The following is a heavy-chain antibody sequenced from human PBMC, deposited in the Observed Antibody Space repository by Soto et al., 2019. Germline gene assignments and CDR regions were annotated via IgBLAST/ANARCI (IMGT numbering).Heavy chain of an antibody. CDR3: TTARGTYGAEYFQH. Sequence: LRLSCAASGFTFSSYAMSWVRQAPGKGLEWVSAISSSGGNTYYADSVKGRFTISRDDSKNTLYLQMNSLRAEDTAVYYCTTARGTYGAEYFQHWGQGTLVTVSS. D-gene: IGHD4-17*01. CDR1: GFTFSSYA. CDR2: ISSSGGNT. J-gene: IGHJ1*01. V-gene: IGHV3-23*01.